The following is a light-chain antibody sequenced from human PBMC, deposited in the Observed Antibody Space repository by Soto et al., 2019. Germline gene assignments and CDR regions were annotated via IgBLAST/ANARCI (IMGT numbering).Light chain of an antibody. CDR1: QSVRSN. J-gene: IGKJ3*01. V-gene: IGKV3-20*01. CDR2: SAS. Sequence: EVVMAQSPATLSLSPGERGTLPCLASQSVRSNLAWYQQKPGQAPRFLIYSASSRATGIPDRFSGSGSGTDFTLTISRLELEDFAVYYCHQYGRSPMFTLGPGTKVDIK. CDR3: HQYGRSPMFT.